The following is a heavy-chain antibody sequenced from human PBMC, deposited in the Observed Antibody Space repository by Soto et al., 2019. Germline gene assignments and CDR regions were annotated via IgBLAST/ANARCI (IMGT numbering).Heavy chain of an antibody. CDR2: INHSGST. Sequence: SETLSLTCAVYGGSFSGYYWSWIRQPPGKGLEWIGEINHSGSTNYNPSLKSRVTISVDTSKNQFSLKLSSVTAADTAVYYCARGRFLEWLLSGWFDPWGQGTLVTVSS. V-gene: IGHV4-34*01. CDR1: GGSFSGYY. D-gene: IGHD3-3*01. CDR3: ARGRFLEWLLSGWFDP. J-gene: IGHJ5*02.